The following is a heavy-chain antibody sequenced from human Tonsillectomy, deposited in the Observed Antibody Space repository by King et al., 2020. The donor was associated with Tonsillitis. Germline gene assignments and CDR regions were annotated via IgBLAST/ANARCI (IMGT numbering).Heavy chain of an antibody. V-gene: IGHV3-23*04. CDR3: AKDGSDCGGDCYPIDAFDF. CDR2: ISGSGAGT. J-gene: IGHJ3*01. D-gene: IGHD2-21*02. CDR1: GFTFSSYA. Sequence: VQLVESGGGLVQPGGSLRLSCAASGFTFSSYAMSWVRQAPGKGLEWVSAISGSGAGTYYAHSVKGRFTISRDNSKNTLYMQMNSLRAEDTAVYYCAKDGSDCGGDCYPIDAFDFWGQGTLVTVSS.